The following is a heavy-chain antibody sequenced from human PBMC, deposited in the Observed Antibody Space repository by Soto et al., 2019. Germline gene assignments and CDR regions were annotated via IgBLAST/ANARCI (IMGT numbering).Heavy chain of an antibody. CDR1: GFIFSDYG. CDR3: ARVRSGYYPTPDY. V-gene: IGHV3-33*01. CDR2: IWYDGSNR. D-gene: IGHD3-22*01. Sequence: VGSLRLSCAASGFIFSDYGMHWVRQAPGKGLEWVAVIWYDGSNRDYADSVKGRFTISRDNSKNTLYLQMNSLRAEDTAVYYCARVRSGYYPTPDYWGQGIMVTVSS. J-gene: IGHJ4*02.